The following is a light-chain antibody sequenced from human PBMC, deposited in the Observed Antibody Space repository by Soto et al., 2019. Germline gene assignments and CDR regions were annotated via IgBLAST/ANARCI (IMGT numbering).Light chain of an antibody. J-gene: IGKJ3*01. Sequence: IPLTQSPSSLSASVGDIVTITCRASQGIIPYLARYQQKPGKDPKLLIYGASTLQSGVPSRFGGSGSGTEFTLSVSSLQPEDFATYYCQQLFMYPPTFGPGTKVDI. V-gene: IGKV1-9*01. CDR3: QQLFMYPPT. CDR2: GAS. CDR1: QGIIPY.